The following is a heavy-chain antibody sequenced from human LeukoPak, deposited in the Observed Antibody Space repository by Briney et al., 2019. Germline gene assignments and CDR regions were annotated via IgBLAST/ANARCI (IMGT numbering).Heavy chain of an antibody. CDR2: IWYHGNTQ. CDR3: AIDPNWGTHS. CDR1: GFTFSNYG. J-gene: IGHJ4*02. V-gene: IGHV3-33*01. D-gene: IGHD7-27*01. Sequence: GGSLRLSCAASGFTFSNYGMHWVRQAPGKGLEWVAVIWYHGNTQYYADSVKGRFTISRDNSRNTLYLQMNSLRVEDTAVYYCAIDPNWGTHSWGQGVLVTVSS.